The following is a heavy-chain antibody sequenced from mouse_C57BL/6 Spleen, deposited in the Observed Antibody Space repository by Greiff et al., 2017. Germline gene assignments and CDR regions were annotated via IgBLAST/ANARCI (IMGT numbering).Heavy chain of an antibody. J-gene: IGHJ2*01. D-gene: IGHD3-3*01. V-gene: IGHV1-81*01. CDR1: GYTFTSYG. CDR3: GGLFGYFDY. CDR2: IYPRSGNT. Sequence: QVHVKQSGAELARPGASVKLSCKASGYTFTSYGISWVKQRTGQGLEWIGEIYPRSGNTYYNEKFKGKATLTADKSSSTAYMVLRSLTSEDSAVYFCGGLFGYFDYWGQGTTLTVSS.